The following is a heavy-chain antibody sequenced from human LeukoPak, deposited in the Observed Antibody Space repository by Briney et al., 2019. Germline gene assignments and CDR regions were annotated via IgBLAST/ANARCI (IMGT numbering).Heavy chain of an antibody. CDR3: ARDLTVTDYYYYGMDV. CDR1: GFNFSSYL. D-gene: IGHD4-11*01. J-gene: IGHJ6*02. V-gene: IGHV3-30-3*01. CDR2: ISYDGSNK. Sequence: GGSLRLSCAASGFNFSSYLMHWVRQAPGKGLEWVAIISYDGSNKYYADSVKGRFTISRDNSKNTLYLQMNSLRTEDTAVYYCARDLTVTDYYYYGMDVWGQGTTVTVSS.